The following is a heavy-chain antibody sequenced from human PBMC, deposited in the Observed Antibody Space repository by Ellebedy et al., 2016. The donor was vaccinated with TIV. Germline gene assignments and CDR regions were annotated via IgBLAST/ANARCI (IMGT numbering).Heavy chain of an antibody. CDR3: ARVSEDSSSLDY. D-gene: IGHD6-6*01. CDR1: GGSISSYY. J-gene: IGHJ4*02. V-gene: IGHV4-4*07. Sequence: SETLSLXCTVSGGSISSYYWSWIRQPAGKGLEWIGRIYTSGSTNYNPSLKSRVTMSVDTSKNQFSLKLSSVTAADTAVYYCARVSEDSSSLDYWGQGTLVTVSS. CDR2: IYTSGST.